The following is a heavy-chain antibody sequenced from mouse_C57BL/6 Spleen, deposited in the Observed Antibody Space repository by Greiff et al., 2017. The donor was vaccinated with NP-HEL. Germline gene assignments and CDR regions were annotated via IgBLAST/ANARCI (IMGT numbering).Heavy chain of an antibody. CDR2: IYPGDGDT. J-gene: IGHJ2*01. Sequence: VQLQQSGAELVKPGASVKISCKASGYAFSSYWMNWVKQRPGKGLEWIGQIYPGDGDTNYNGKFKGKATLTADKSSSTAYMQLSSLTSEDSAVDFCARGGLGRRDFDYWGQGTTLTVSS. D-gene: IGHD4-1*01. CDR1: GYAFSSYW. V-gene: IGHV1-80*01. CDR3: ARGGLGRRDFDY.